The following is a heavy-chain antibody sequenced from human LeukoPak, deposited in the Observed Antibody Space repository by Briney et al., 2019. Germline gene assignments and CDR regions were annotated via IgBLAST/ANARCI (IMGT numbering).Heavy chain of an antibody. CDR3: ARVKSVGANDFGY. CDR1: GYTFTSYA. CDR2: INTNTGDP. V-gene: IGHV7-4-1*02. J-gene: IGHJ4*02. Sequence: ASVKVSCKASGYTFTSYAMHWVRQAPGQGLEWMGWINTNTGDPTYAQGFTGRFVFSLDTSVSTAYLQISSLKAEDTAVYYCARVKSVGANDFGYWGQGTLVTVSS. D-gene: IGHD1-26*01.